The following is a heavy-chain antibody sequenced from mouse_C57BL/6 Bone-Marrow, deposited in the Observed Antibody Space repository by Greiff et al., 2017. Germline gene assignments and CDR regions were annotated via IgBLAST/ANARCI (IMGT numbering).Heavy chain of an antibody. CDR3: AIYYDFDY. CDR2: IDPSDSYT. J-gene: IGHJ2*01. D-gene: IGHD1-1*01. CDR1: GYTFTSYW. Sequence: QVHLQQPGAELVKPGASVKLSCKASGYTFTSYWMQWVKQRPGQGLEWIGEIDPSDSYTNYNQKFKGKATLTVDTSSSTAYMQLSSLTSEDSAVYYCAIYYDFDYWGQGTTLTVSS. V-gene: IGHV1-50*01.